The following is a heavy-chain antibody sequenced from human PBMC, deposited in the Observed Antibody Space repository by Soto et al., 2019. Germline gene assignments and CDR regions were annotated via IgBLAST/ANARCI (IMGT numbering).Heavy chain of an antibody. CDR3: ARLVTHATYDILNYYYYMDV. CDR2: IYYSGST. D-gene: IGHD3-9*01. CDR1: GGSISSYY. V-gene: IGHV4-59*08. Sequence: SETLSLTCTVSGGSISSYYWSWIRQPPGKGLEWIGYIYYSGSTNYNPSLKSRVTISVDTSKNQFSLKLSSVTAADTAVYYCARLVTHATYDILNYYYYMDVWGKGTTVNVSS. J-gene: IGHJ6*03.